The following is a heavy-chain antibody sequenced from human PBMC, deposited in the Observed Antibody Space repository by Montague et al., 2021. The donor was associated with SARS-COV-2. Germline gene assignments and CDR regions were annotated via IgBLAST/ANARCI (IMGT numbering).Heavy chain of an antibody. D-gene: IGHD3-10*01. Sequence: SETLSLTCTVSNGSISGHYWTWIRQSPGRGLEWLAYIHYRGTTDYNPSLKSRLTLSVDTSKNQFSLTLTFLTAADTAIYYCARLGGSGSYLAFDYWGQGTLVTVSS. CDR1: NGSISGHY. CDR3: ARLGGSGSYLAFDY. CDR2: IHYRGTT. J-gene: IGHJ4*02. V-gene: IGHV4-59*08.